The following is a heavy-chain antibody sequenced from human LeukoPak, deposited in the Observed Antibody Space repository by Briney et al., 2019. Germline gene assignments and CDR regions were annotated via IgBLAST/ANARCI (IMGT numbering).Heavy chain of an antibody. CDR2: ISAYNGNT. V-gene: IGHV1-18*01. CDR3: ARKRGDPRIAAAVLNWFDP. J-gene: IGHJ5*02. D-gene: IGHD6-13*01. Sequence: ASVKVSCKASGYTFTSYGISWVRQAPGQGLEWMGWISAYNGNTNYAQKLQGRVTMTTDTSTSTAYMELRSLRSDDTAVYYCARKRGDPRIAAAVLNWFDPWGQGTLVTVSS. CDR1: GYTFTSYG.